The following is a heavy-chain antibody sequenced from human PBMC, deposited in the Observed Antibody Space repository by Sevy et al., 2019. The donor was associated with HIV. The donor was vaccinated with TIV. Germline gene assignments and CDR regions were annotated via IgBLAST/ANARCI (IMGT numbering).Heavy chain of an antibody. CDR1: GFTFDDYA. CDR3: AKAGLNYYDSDDAFDI. V-gene: IGHV3-9*01. CDR2: ISWNSGSI. Sequence: GGSLRLSCAASGFTFDDYAMHWVRQAPGKGLEWVSGISWNSGSIGYADSVEGRFTISRDNATNSLYLQMNSLRAEDTALYYCAKAGLNYYDSDDAFDIWGQGTMVTVSS. J-gene: IGHJ3*02. D-gene: IGHD3-22*01.